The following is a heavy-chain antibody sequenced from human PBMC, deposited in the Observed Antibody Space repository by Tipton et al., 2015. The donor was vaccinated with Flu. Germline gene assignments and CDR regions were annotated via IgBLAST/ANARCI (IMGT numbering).Heavy chain of an antibody. CDR1: GFTFSDDY. V-gene: IGHV3-11*04. Sequence: SLRLSCAASGFTFSDDYMSWIRQPPGKGLEWVSHISSGGTTTNYADSVKGRFTISRDNTKNSLYLQMSSLRAEDTAVYYCARAGRFDSSGFYYVSYFDYWGQGSLVTVSS. CDR2: ISSGGTTT. D-gene: IGHD3-22*01. CDR3: ARAGRFDSSGFYYVSYFDY. J-gene: IGHJ4*01.